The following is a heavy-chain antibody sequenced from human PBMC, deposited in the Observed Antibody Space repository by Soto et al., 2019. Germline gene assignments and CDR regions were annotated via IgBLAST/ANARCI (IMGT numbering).Heavy chain of an antibody. D-gene: IGHD2-15*01. CDR3: ATGLCSGGSCYTEGDAFDI. Sequence: GASVKVSCKASGYTFTSYYMHWVRQAPGQGLEWMGIINPSGGSTSYAQKFQGRVTMTRDTSTSTVYMELSSLRSEDTAVYYCATGLCSGGSCYTEGDAFDIWGQGTMVTVSS. CDR2: INPSGGST. J-gene: IGHJ3*02. V-gene: IGHV1-46*03. CDR1: GYTFTSYY.